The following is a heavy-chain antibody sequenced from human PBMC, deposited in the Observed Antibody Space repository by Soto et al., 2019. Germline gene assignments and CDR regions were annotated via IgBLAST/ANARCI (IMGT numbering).Heavy chain of an antibody. J-gene: IGHJ3*02. V-gene: IGHV1-3*01. D-gene: IGHD3-22*01. Sequence: QVQLVQSGAAVKKPGASVKVSCKASGYTFTSYAMHWVRQAPGQRREWMGWINAGNGNTKYSQKFQGRVTITRDTSASTAYMELSSLRSEDTAVYYCARDYYDSSDAVAFDIWGQGTMVTVSS. CDR1: GYTFTSYA. CDR2: INAGNGNT. CDR3: ARDYYDSSDAVAFDI.